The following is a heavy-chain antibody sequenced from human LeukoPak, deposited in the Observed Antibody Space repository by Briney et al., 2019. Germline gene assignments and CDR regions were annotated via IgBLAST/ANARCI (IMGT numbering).Heavy chain of an antibody. J-gene: IGHJ4*02. V-gene: IGHV3-21*04. D-gene: IGHD2-21*02. CDR3: ARVDHIVVVTATYFDY. Sequence: PGGSLRLSCAASGFTFSNYSMNWVRQAPGKGLEWVSSISSSSSYIYYADSVKGRFTISRDNAKNSLYLQMNSLRAEDTALYYCARVDHIVVVTATYFDYWGQGTLVTVSS. CDR1: GFTFSNYS. CDR2: ISSSSSYI.